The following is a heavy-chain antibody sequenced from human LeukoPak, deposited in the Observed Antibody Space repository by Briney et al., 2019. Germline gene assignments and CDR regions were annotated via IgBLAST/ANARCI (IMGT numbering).Heavy chain of an antibody. V-gene: IGHV1-24*01. Sequence: GASVTVSCTVSGYTLTELSMHWVRQAPGKGLEWMGGFDPEDGETIYAQKFQGRVTMTEDTSTDTAYMELSSLRSDDTAVYYCARGVYIPMIVVVTSRGELDYWGQGTLVTVSS. CDR1: GYTLTELS. CDR3: ARGVYIPMIVVVTSRGELDY. D-gene: IGHD3-22*01. J-gene: IGHJ4*02. CDR2: FDPEDGET.